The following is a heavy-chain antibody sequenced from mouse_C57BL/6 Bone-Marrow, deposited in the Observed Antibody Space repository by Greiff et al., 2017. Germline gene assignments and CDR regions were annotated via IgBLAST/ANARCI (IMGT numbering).Heavy chain of an antibody. CDR1: GFTFSDYG. CDR3: ARGAGQAWFAY. V-gene: IGHV5-17*01. Sequence: VQLQQSGGGLVKPGGSLKLSCAASGFTFSDYGMHWVRQAPEKGLEWVAYISSGSSTIYYADTVKGRFTISRDNAKNTLFLQMPSLRSEDTAMYYCARGAGQAWFAYWGQGTLVTVSA. CDR2: ISSGSSTI. D-gene: IGHD6-1*01. J-gene: IGHJ3*01.